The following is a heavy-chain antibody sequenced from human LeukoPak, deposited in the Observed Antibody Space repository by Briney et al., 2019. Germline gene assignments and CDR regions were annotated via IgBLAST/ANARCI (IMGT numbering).Heavy chain of an antibody. D-gene: IGHD2-2*01. CDR1: GYTLTELS. CDR2: FDPEDGET. J-gene: IGHJ6*02. V-gene: IGHV1-24*01. CDR3: ATDSGCSGTSCSTYYGMDV. Sequence: ASVKVSCKVSGYTLTELSMHWVRQAPGKGLEWMGGFDPEDGETIYAQKFQGRVTMTEDTSTDTAYMELSSLRSEDTAVYYCATDSGCSGTSCSTYYGMDVWGQGTTVTVSS.